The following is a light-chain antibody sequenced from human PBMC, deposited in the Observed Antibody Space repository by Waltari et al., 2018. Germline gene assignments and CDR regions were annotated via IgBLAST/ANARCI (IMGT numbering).Light chain of an antibody. Sequence: EIALTQSPDFLSVAPKQTVTITCRASRTVSSSLHWYQQKPGQPPKLLIDYASQSVSGVPSRFSGSGSGTDYTLTINDLEAEDAATYFCHQSANLPHTFGQGTKVEIK. V-gene: IGKV6-21*01. CDR2: YAS. CDR3: HQSANLPHT. J-gene: IGKJ1*01. CDR1: RTVSSS.